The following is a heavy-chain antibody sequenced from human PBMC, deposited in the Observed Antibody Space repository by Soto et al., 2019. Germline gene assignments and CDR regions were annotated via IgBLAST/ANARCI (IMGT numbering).Heavy chain of an antibody. CDR1: GFPFSSYA. D-gene: IGHD7-27*01. V-gene: IGHV3-23*01. J-gene: IGHJ6*02. CDR2: ISSGSNT. CDR3: AKASATGKSDGMDV. Sequence: EVQLLESGGGLVQPGGSLRLSCVASGFPFSSYAMSWVRQTPGRGLECVSSISSGSNTYYTDSVRGRFTISRDNSKNSLYLQMSSLRADDTALYYCAKASATGKSDGMDVWGPGTTVSVSS.